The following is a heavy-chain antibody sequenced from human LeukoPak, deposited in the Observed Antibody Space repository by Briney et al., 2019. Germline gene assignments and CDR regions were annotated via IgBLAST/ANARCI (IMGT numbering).Heavy chain of an antibody. Sequence: GRSLRLSCAASGFTFSSYGMHWVRQAPGKGLEWVAVISYDGSNKYYADSVKGRFTISRDNSKNTLYLQMNSLRAEDTAVYYCAINWGGQRIAVAVPLDYWGQGTLVTVSS. CDR2: ISYDGSNK. J-gene: IGHJ4*02. D-gene: IGHD6-19*01. CDR1: GFTFSSYG. V-gene: IGHV3-30*03. CDR3: AINWGGQRIAVAVPLDY.